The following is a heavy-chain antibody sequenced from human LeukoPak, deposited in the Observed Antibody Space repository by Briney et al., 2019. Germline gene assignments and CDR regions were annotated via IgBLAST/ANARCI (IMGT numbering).Heavy chain of an antibody. Sequence: SETLSLTCAVYGGSFSGYYWSWIRQPPGKGLEWIGYIYYSGSTNYNPSLKSRVTISVDTSKNQFSLKLSSVTAADTAVYYCARMRSGPYYDFWSGYPNWFDPWGQGTLVTVSS. V-gene: IGHV4-59*01. D-gene: IGHD3-3*01. CDR2: IYYSGST. CDR3: ARMRSGPYYDFWSGYPNWFDP. CDR1: GGSFSGYY. J-gene: IGHJ5*02.